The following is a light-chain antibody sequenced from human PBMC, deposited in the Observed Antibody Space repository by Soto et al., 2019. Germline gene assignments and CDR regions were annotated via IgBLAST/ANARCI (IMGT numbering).Light chain of an antibody. CDR2: VGTGGIVG. V-gene: IGLV9-49*01. Sequence: QSALTQPPSASASLGASVTLTCTLSSGYSNYQVDWYQQRPGKGPRFVMRVGTGGIVGSKGDGIPDRFSGLGSGLNRYLTIKNIQEEYESDYPCGAEHGSGSNFVFGGGTQLTVL. CDR3: GAEHGSGSNFV. J-gene: IGLJ2*01. CDR1: SGYSNYQ.